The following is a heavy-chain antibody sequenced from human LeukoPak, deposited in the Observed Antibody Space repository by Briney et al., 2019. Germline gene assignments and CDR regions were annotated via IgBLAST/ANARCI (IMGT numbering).Heavy chain of an antibody. D-gene: IGHD3-3*01. CDR1: GGTFTSYA. Sequence: SVKVSCKASGGTFTSYAISWVRQAPGHGLEWMGGIIPIFGTANYAQKFQGRVTITADECTSTAYMEPSSLRSEDTAVYYCARADGFWSGYYGVYYHYMDVWGKGTTVTVSS. CDR3: ARADGFWSGYYGVYYHYMDV. CDR2: IIPIFGTA. J-gene: IGHJ6*03. V-gene: IGHV1-69*13.